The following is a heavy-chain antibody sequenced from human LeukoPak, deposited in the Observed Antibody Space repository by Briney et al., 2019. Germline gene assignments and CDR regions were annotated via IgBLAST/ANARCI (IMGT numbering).Heavy chain of an antibody. CDR3: ARGSKMVRGARHYNYFDP. CDR2: INYSGST. D-gene: IGHD3-10*01. Sequence: PSETLSLTCAVYGGSFSDYYWNWIRQPPGKGLEWIAEINYSGSTNYNPSLNNRVRSRVTISVDTSKNQFSLNLNSVTAADTAVYYCARGSKMVRGARHYNYFDPSGQGTLVTVSS. V-gene: IGHV4-34*01. CDR1: GGSFSDYY. J-gene: IGHJ5*02.